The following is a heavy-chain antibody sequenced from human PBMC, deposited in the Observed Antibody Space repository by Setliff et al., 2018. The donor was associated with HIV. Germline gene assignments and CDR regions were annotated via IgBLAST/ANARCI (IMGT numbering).Heavy chain of an antibody. CDR3: ARSLLPSITVAGTIGY. V-gene: IGHV4-39*07. CDR2: VDYTGST. CDR1: GGSISTSNYY. Sequence: SETLSLTCTVSGGSISTSNYYWGWVRQPPGKGLEWVGNVDYTGSTYYNPSLKSRVTMSVDTSKNQFSLKLSSVTAADTAVYYCARSLLPSITVAGTIGYWGQGSLVTVSS. D-gene: IGHD6-19*01. J-gene: IGHJ4*02.